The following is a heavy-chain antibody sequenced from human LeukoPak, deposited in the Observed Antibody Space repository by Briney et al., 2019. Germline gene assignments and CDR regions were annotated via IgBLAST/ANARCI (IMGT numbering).Heavy chain of an antibody. CDR3: ARGHYHDSGTYFDQDCLDV. CDR1: GFTFSDHF. D-gene: IGHD3-10*01. V-gene: IGHV3-72*01. Sequence: GESLKISCAASGFTFSDHFMDWVRQAPGKGLEWVGRIRNKAQNYITEYAASVQGRFTISRDDSKNSLYLQMNRLKAEDTAVYFCARGHYHDSGTYFDQDCLDVWGQGTVVTVSS. CDR2: IRNKAQNYIT. J-gene: IGHJ3*01.